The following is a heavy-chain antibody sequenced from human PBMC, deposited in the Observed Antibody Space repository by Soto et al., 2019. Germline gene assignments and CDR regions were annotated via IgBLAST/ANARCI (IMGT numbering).Heavy chain of an antibody. Sequence: QVLLVESGGGLVKAGGSLRLSCAASGFIFSDYYMSWVRQTPGKGLEWVSYISTRSTYTNYADSVKGRFTISRDNTKNSLYLQMDSLRVEDTAVYYCARDLAWKGGKVGRYYYGMDVWGQGTTVTVSS. CDR2: ISTRSTYT. J-gene: IGHJ6*02. CDR1: GFIFSDYY. D-gene: IGHD1-1*01. V-gene: IGHV3-11*06. CDR3: ARDLAWKGGKVGRYYYGMDV.